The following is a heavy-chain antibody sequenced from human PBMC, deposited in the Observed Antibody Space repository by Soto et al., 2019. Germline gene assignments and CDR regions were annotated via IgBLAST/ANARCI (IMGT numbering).Heavy chain of an antibody. Sequence: GGSLRLSCAASGFTFSSYGMHWVRQAPGKGLEWVAVIWYDGSNKYYADSAKGRFTISRDNSKNTLYLQMNSLRAEDTAVYYCARGGLWFGDHIGAFDIWGQGTMVTVSS. J-gene: IGHJ3*02. CDR2: IWYDGSNK. CDR1: GFTFSSYG. D-gene: IGHD3-10*01. V-gene: IGHV3-33*01. CDR3: ARGGLWFGDHIGAFDI.